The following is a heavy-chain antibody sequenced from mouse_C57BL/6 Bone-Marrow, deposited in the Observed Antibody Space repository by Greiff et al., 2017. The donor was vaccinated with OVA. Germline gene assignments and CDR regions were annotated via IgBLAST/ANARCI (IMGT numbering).Heavy chain of an antibody. D-gene: IGHD2-5*01. Sequence: EVQVVESGGGLVKPGGSLKLSCAASGFTFSSYAMSWVRQTPEKRLEWVATISDGGSSTYYPDNVKGRFTISRDNAKNNLYLQMSHLKSEDTAMYYCASTYSNSFAYWGQGTLVTVSA. CDR1: GFTFSSYA. V-gene: IGHV5-4*01. CDR3: ASTYSNSFAY. CDR2: ISDGGSST. J-gene: IGHJ3*01.